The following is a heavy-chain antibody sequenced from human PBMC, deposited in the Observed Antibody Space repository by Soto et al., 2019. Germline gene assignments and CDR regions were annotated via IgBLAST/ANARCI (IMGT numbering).Heavy chain of an antibody. Sequence: SETLSLTCTVSGGSISSYYWSWIRQPPGKGLEWIGYIYYSGSTNYNPSLKSRVTISVDTSKNQFSLKLSSVTAADTAVYYCARGKYSSSWYYFDYWGQGTLVTVSS. CDR1: GGSISSYY. V-gene: IGHV4-59*01. J-gene: IGHJ4*02. CDR2: IYYSGST. CDR3: ARGKYSSSWYYFDY. D-gene: IGHD6-13*01.